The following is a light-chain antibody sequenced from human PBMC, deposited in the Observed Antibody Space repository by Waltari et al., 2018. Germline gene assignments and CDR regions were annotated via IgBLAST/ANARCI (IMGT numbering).Light chain of an antibody. CDR3: QQYDGEVVT. J-gene: IGKJ4*01. CDR2: GTS. Sequence: ANQSFTSISLTWYQQKLGQAPSLLIYGTSSRATVIPDRFSGSGSGTDFTLTISRLEPEDFAVYYCQQYDGEVVTFGGGTKVEI. CDR1: QSFTSIS. V-gene: IGKV3-20*01.